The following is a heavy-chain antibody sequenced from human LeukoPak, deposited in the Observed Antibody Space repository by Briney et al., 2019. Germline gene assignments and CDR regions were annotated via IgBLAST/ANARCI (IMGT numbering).Heavy chain of an antibody. J-gene: IGHJ6*03. Sequence: GASVKVSCKASGYTFTSYGISWVRQAPGQGREWMGWISAYNGNTNYAQKLQGRVTMTTDTSTSTAYMELRSLRSDDTAVYYCAXIEKGYSSSSDSPYYYYMDVWGKGTTVTVSS. CDR2: ISAYNGNT. V-gene: IGHV1-18*01. CDR1: GYTFTSYG. CDR3: AXIEKGYSSSSDSPYYYYMDV. D-gene: IGHD6-6*01.